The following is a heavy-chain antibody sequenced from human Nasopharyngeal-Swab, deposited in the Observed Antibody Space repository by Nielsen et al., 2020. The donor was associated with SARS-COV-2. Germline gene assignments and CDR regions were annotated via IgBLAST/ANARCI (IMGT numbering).Heavy chain of an antibody. CDR3: ATAPPMVVTPPWWFDP. V-gene: IGHV1-24*01. Sequence: ASVKVSCKVSGYTLTELSMHWVRQAPGKGLEWMGGFDPEDGETIYAQKFQGRVTMTEDTSTDTAYMELSSLRSEETAVYYCATAPPMVVTPPWWFDPWGQGTLVTVSS. CDR1: GYTLTELS. D-gene: IGHD4-23*01. CDR2: FDPEDGET. J-gene: IGHJ5*02.